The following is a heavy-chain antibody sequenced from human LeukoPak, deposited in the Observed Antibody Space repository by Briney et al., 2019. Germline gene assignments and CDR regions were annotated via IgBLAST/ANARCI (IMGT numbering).Heavy chain of an antibody. CDR2: IYSGGST. Sequence: PGGSLRLSCAASGFTVSSNYMSWVRQAPGKELEWVSVIYSGGSTYYADSVKGRFTISRDNSKNTLYLQMNSLRAEDTAVYYCAKSVDTAMVTKSYWGQGTLVTVSS. CDR1: GFTVSSNY. CDR3: AKSVDTAMVTKSY. D-gene: IGHD5-18*01. V-gene: IGHV3-53*01. J-gene: IGHJ4*02.